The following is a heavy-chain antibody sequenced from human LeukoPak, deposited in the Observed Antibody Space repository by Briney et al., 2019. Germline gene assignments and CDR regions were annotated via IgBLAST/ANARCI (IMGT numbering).Heavy chain of an antibody. V-gene: IGHV3-11*01. Sequence: GGSLRLSCAASGFTFSDYYMSWIRQAPGKGLEWVSHISSSGSTIYYADSVKGRFTISRDNAKNSLYLQMNSLRAEDTAVYYCARSSQQWLVRYWFDPWGQGTLVTVSS. CDR3: ARSSQQWLVRYWFDP. D-gene: IGHD6-19*01. CDR2: ISSSGSTI. J-gene: IGHJ5*02. CDR1: GFTFSDYY.